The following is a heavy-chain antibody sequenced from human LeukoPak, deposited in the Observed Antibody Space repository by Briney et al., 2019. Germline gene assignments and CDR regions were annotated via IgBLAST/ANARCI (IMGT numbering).Heavy chain of an antibody. V-gene: IGHV1-3*01. J-gene: IGHJ4*02. CDR2: INPGNGNT. CDR1: GYTFTSYA. D-gene: IGHD3-16*01. CDR3: ARDRGGAGDFDY. Sequence: ASVKVSCKASGYTFTSYAMHWVRQASGQRLEWMGWINPGNGNTKYSQKLQGRVTITRDTSASTAYMELSSLRSEDTAVYYCARDRGGAGDFDYWGQGTLVTVSS.